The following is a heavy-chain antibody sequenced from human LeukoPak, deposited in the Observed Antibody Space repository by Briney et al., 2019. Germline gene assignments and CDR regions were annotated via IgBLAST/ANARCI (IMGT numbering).Heavy chain of an antibody. Sequence: ASVKVSCKAFKYTFSSYSIHWVRQAPGQRLEWMGWINAGKGNTKYSQNLQGRVTVTGDTSASTAYMELSSLTSEDTAVYYCARGYCSSTSCFMDVWGQGTTVTVSS. D-gene: IGHD2-2*01. J-gene: IGHJ6*02. CDR2: INAGKGNT. CDR3: ARGYCSSTSCFMDV. CDR1: KYTFSSYS. V-gene: IGHV1-3*01.